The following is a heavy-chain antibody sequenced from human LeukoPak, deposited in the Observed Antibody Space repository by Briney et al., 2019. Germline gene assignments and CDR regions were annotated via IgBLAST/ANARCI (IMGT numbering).Heavy chain of an antibody. CDR3: ARDREEATVTKGSDWYFDL. CDR1: GGTFSSYA. J-gene: IGHJ2*01. V-gene: IGHV1-69*01. D-gene: IGHD4-17*01. CDR2: IIPIFGTA. Sequence: ASVKVSCKSSGGTFSSYAISWVRQPPGQGIEWMGGIIPIFGTANYAQKFQGRVTITADESTSTAYMELSSLRSEDTAVYYCARDREEATVTKGSDWYFDLWGRGTLVTVSS.